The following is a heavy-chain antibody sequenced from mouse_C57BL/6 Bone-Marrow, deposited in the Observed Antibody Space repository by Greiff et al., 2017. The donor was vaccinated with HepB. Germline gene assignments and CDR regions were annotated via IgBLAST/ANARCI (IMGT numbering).Heavy chain of an antibody. Sequence: VTLLASGACLFPPVGSLTLSCAASGFTFSSYAMSWVRQTPEKRLEWVAYISSGGDYIYYADTVKGRFTISRDNARNTLYLQMSSLKSEDTAMYYCTKVLAAFDVWGTGTTVTVSS. CDR2: ISSGGDYI. D-gene: IGHD1-3*01. J-gene: IGHJ1*03. CDR1: GFTFSSYA. V-gene: IGHV5-9-1*02. CDR3: TKVLAAFDV.